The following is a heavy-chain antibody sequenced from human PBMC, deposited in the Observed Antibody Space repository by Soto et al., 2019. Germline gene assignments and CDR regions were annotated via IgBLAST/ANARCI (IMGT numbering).Heavy chain of an antibody. D-gene: IGHD2-15*01. CDR3: AREPTHRIVVVVAALDV. Sequence: PGGSLRLSCAASGFTFSSYAMHWVRQAPGKELEYVSAISSNGGSTYYANSVKGRFTISRDNSKNTLYLQMGSLRAEDMAVYYCAREPTHRIVVVVAALDVWGQGTTVTV. CDR2: ISSNGGST. V-gene: IGHV3-64*01. CDR1: GFTFSSYA. J-gene: IGHJ6*02.